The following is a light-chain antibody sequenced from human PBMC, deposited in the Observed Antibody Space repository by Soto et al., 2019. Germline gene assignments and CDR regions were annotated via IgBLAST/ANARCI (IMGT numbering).Light chain of an antibody. Sequence: EILLTQSPASLSVSPGERATLSCRASRRVRSKVAWYQQKPGQAPSLVIYDTSIRATGIPARFSGSGFGTEFTLTISSLQPEDFAVYYCEQYNNWFSITFGQGTRLEIK. J-gene: IGKJ5*01. V-gene: IGKV3-15*01. CDR1: RRVRSK. CDR3: EQYNNWFSIT. CDR2: DTS.